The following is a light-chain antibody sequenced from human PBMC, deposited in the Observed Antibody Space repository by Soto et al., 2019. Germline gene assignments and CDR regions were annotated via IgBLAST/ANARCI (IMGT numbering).Light chain of an antibody. J-gene: IGKJ1*01. CDR1: QSVRSNF. CDR3: QQYGSALHT. V-gene: IGKV3-20*01. CDR2: GAS. Sequence: EIVLTQSPGTLSLSPGERATLSCRASQSVRSNFLAWYQQRPGQAPRLLIYGASSRATDIPDRFSGSGSGTDFTLIISRLEPEDCAVSYCQQYGSALHTFGQGTKV.